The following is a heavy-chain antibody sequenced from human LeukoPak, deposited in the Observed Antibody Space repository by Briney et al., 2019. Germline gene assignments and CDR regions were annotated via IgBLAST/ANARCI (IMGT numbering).Heavy chain of an antibody. J-gene: IGHJ5*02. CDR2: INHSGST. V-gene: IGHV4-30-4*08. CDR1: GGSISSGDYY. Sequence: PSQTLSLTCTVSGGSISSGDYYWSWIRQPPGKGLEWIGEINHSGSTNYNPSLKSRVTISVDTSKNQFSLKLSSVTAADTAVYYCARGQALEWPFSRNWFDPWGQGTLVTVSS. D-gene: IGHD3-3*01. CDR3: ARGQALEWPFSRNWFDP.